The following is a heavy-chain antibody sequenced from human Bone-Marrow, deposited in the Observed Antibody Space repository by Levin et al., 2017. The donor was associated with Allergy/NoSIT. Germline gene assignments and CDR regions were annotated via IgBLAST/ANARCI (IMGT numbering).Heavy chain of an antibody. CDR1: GYSFSSYW. Sequence: KVSCEGSGYSFSSYWINWVRQMPGKGLEWMGRIYPGDSDPSSDTRYSPSFQGQVTISADRSISTAYLQWISLKASDTADCYCARSPLYCSGGNWVSACYMDVWGKGTTVNV. D-gene: IGHD2-15*01. J-gene: IGHJ6*03. V-gene: IGHV5-51*01. CDR2: IYPGDSDPSSDT. CDR3: ARSPLYCSGGNWVSACYMDV.